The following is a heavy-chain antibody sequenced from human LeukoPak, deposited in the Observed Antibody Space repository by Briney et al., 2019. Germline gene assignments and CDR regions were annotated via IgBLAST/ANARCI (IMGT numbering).Heavy chain of an antibody. D-gene: IGHD6-6*01. CDR1: GFTFSNFA. V-gene: IGHV3-11*06. Sequence: PGGSLRLSCAASGFTFSNFAMTWVRQAPGKGLEWVSYISSSSSYTNYADSVKGRFTIPRDNAKNSLYLQMNSLRAEDTAVYYCARIRQLVGTVSYYFDYWGQGTLVTVSS. CDR3: ARIRQLVGTVSYYFDY. CDR2: ISSSSSYT. J-gene: IGHJ4*02.